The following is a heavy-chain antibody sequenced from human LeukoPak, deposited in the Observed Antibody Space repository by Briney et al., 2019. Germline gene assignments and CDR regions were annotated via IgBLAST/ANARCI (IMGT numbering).Heavy chain of an antibody. V-gene: IGHV1-69*04. CDR3: AKPPRGITMIVVVTTFDY. J-gene: IGHJ4*02. CDR1: GGTFSSYA. D-gene: IGHD3-22*01. Sequence: SVKVSCKASGGTFSSYAISWVRQAPGQGLEWMGRIIPILGIANYAQKFQGRVTITADKSTSTAYMELSSLRAEDTAVYYCAKPPRGITMIVVVTTFDYWGQGTLVTVSS. CDR2: IIPILGIA.